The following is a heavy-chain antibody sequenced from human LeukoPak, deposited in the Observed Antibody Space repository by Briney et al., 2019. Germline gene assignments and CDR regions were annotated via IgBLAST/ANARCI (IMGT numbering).Heavy chain of an antibody. CDR1: GFTFSSYA. CDR2: ISGSGGST. CDR3: PKEVAAARLIRWFDP. V-gene: IGHV3-23*01. D-gene: IGHD6-13*01. Sequence: GGSLRLSCAASGFTFSSYAMSWVRQAPGKGLEWVSAISGSGGSTYYADSVKGRFTISRDNSKNTLYLQMNSLRAEDTAVYYCPKEVAAARLIRWFDPWGQGTLVTVSS. J-gene: IGHJ5*02.